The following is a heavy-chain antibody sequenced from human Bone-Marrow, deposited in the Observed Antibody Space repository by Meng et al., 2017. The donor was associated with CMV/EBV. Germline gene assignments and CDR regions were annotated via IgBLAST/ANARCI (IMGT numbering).Heavy chain of an antibody. Sequence: QVQLEQWGAELLKPSETLDTPCAAYGGSFSGYYMSWIRQPPGKGLEWMGIINHSGSSNYNPSHKSRLTILISTSKNKFSQMLISMTSADTAVYYCSRCSLDTAIFDKFDYWGQGTLVTVSS. J-gene: IGHJ4*02. V-gene: IGHV4-34*01. CDR3: SRCSLDTAIFDKFDY. D-gene: IGHD5-18*01. CDR1: GGSFSGYY. CDR2: INHSGSS.